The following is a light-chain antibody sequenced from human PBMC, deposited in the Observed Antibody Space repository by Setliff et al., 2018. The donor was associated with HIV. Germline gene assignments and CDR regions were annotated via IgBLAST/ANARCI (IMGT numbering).Light chain of an antibody. J-gene: IGKJ1*01. CDR3: QQYNNWPQT. V-gene: IGKV3-15*01. CDR1: QSISSN. Sequence: EIVMTQSPAMLSVSPGERATLSCRASQSISSNLAWYQQKPGQAPRLLIYDTSTWATGIPARFSGSGSGTEFTLTISSLQSEDFAVYYCQQYNNWPQTFGQGTKVDIK. CDR2: DTS.